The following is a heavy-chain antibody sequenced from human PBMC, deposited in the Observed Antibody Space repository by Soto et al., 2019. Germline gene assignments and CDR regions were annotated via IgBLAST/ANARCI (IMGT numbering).Heavy chain of an antibody. Sequence: GASVKVSCKASGYTFTSYGISWVRQAPGQGLEWMGWISAYNGNTNYAQKLQGRVTMTTDTSTSTAYMELRSLRSDDTAVYYCARDQRITIFGVVIAGDASDIWGQGTMVTVSS. CDR1: GYTFTSYG. CDR3: ARDQRITIFGVVIAGDASDI. J-gene: IGHJ3*02. V-gene: IGHV1-18*01. D-gene: IGHD3-3*01. CDR2: ISAYNGNT.